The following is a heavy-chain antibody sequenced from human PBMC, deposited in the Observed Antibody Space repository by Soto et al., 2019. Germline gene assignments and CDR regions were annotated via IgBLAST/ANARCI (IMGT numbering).Heavy chain of an antibody. V-gene: IGHV5-51*01. Sequence: GESLKISCRGSGFTFTNYWIAWLRQMPGKGLEWMGIIYPGDSETSYSPSFQGQVIISADKSINTAYLQWSSLDASDTAMYYCGKHEGYCSRTTCSSVDHWGQGTLVTVSS. J-gene: IGHJ4*02. CDR2: IYPGDSET. CDR1: GFTFTNYW. D-gene: IGHD2-2*01. CDR3: GKHEGYCSRTTCSSVDH.